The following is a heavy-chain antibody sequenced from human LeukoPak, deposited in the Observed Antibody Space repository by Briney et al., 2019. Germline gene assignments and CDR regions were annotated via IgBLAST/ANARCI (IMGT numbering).Heavy chain of an antibody. CDR2: ISSSSSTI. J-gene: IGHJ4*02. Sequence: GGSLRLSCAASGFTFSSYSMNWVRQAPGKGLEWVSYISSSSSTIYYADSVKGRFTISRDNAKNSLYLQMNSLRAEDTAGYYCARDSTGYYGSGSYFLSGWGQGTLVTVSS. V-gene: IGHV3-48*01. CDR3: ARDSTGYYGSGSYFLSG. D-gene: IGHD3-10*01. CDR1: GFTFSSYS.